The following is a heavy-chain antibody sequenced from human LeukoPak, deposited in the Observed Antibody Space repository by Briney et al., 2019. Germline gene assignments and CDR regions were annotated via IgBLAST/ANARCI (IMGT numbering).Heavy chain of an antibody. CDR2: MNPNSGNT. V-gene: IGHV1-8*02. D-gene: IGHD4-17*01. J-gene: IGHJ5*02. Sequence: ASVKVSCKASGYTFTSYGISWVRQATGQGLEWMGWMNPNSGNTGYAQKFQGRVTMTRNTSISTAYMELSSLRSEDTAVYYCARIDYGANWFDPWGQGTLVTVSS. CDR1: GYTFTSYG. CDR3: ARIDYGANWFDP.